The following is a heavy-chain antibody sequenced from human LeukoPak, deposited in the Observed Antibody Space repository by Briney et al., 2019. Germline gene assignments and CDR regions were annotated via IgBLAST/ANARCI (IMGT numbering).Heavy chain of an antibody. Sequence: VGSLRLSCAASGFTFSNSAMSWVRQAPGKGPEWVSAVSSSGAYTYYADSVKGRFTVSRDNSKNTLYLQMNSLRAEDTAVYYCASRDPSSWYVYWGQGTLVNVSS. CDR1: GFTFSNSA. CDR2: VSSSGAYT. V-gene: IGHV3-23*01. D-gene: IGHD6-13*01. J-gene: IGHJ4*02. CDR3: ASRDPSSWYVY.